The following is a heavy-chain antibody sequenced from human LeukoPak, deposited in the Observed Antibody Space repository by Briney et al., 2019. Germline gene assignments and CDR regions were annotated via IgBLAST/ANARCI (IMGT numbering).Heavy chain of an antibody. V-gene: IGHV4-39*07. CDR2: IYYSGST. Sequence: ETLSLTCTVSGGSISSSSYYWGWIRQPPGKGLEWIGSIYYSGSTYYNPSLKSRVTISVDTSKNQFSLKLSSVTAADTAVYYCARDLPRTWCSVGSCLDAFDIWGQGTMVTVSS. J-gene: IGHJ3*02. CDR1: GGSISSSSYY. CDR3: ARDLPRTWCSVGSCLDAFDI. D-gene: IGHD2-15*01.